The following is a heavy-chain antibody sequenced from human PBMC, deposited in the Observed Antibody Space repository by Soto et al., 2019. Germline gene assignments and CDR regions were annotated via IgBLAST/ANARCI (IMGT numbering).Heavy chain of an antibody. D-gene: IGHD3-3*01. Sequence: QVQVVQSGAEVKKPGASMKVSCKASGYSFTSYGISWVRQAPGQGLEWMGWINPYNGDTNYEQKLQGRVTMTTDTSTGTAYMELRSLRSDDTAVYYCARYCWSGYHDYWGQGTLVTVSS. J-gene: IGHJ4*02. CDR1: GYSFTSYG. V-gene: IGHV1-18*01. CDR2: INPYNGDT. CDR3: ARYCWSGYHDY.